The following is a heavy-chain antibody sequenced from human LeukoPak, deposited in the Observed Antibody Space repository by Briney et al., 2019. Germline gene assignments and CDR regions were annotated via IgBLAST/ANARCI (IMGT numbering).Heavy chain of an antibody. J-gene: IGHJ4*02. D-gene: IGHD6-19*01. CDR3: TSHVERYSSGWDTFDY. CDR1: GFTFSGSA. CDR2: IRSKANSYAT. Sequence: GGSVRLSCAASGFTFSGSAMHWVRQASGKGLEWGGRIRSKANSYATAYAASVKGRFTISRDDPKKKAYLQMNSLKPEDTAVYYCTSHVERYSSGWDTFDYWGQGTLVTVSS. V-gene: IGHV3-73*01.